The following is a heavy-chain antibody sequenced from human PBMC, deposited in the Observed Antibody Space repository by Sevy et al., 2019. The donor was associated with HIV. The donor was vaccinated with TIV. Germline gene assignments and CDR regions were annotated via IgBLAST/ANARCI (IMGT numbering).Heavy chain of an antibody. V-gene: IGHV4-59*01. CDR3: ARERQLVLDY. D-gene: IGHD6-13*01. Sequence: SETLSLTCTVSGGSISSYYWSWIRQPPGKGLEWIGYIYYSGSTNYNPSLESRVTISVDTSKNQFSLKLSSVTAADTAVYYCARERQLVLDYWGQGTLVTFSS. CDR1: GGSISSYY. CDR2: IYYSGST. J-gene: IGHJ4*02.